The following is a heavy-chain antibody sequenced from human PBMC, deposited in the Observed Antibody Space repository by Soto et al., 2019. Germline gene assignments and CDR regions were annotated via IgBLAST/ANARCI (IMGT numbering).Heavy chain of an antibody. CDR1: GFSLSTSGVG. D-gene: IGHD3-10*01. CDR2: IYWDDDK. CDR3: ALTYYGSGSYYNVRWFDP. Sequence: QITLKESGPTLVKPTQTLTLTCTFSGFSLSTSGVGVGWIRQPPGKALEWLALIYWDDDKRYSPSLKSRLTITKDTSKNQVVLTMNNMDPVDTATYYCALTYYGSGSYYNVRWFDPWGQGTLVTVSS. V-gene: IGHV2-5*02. J-gene: IGHJ5*02.